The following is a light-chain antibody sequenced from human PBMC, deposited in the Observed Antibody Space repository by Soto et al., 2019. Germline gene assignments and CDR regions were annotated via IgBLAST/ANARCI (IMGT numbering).Light chain of an antibody. CDR2: GAS. CDR3: QHYGSALFT. Sequence: EIVLTQSPGTLSLSPGERATLSCRASQSFSSSYLAWYQQKPGQAPRLLIYGASSRATGIPDRFSGSGSGTDFTLTISSREPEDVAVDYCQHYGSALFTFGPGTKVDVK. J-gene: IGKJ3*01. CDR1: QSFSSSY. V-gene: IGKV3-20*01.